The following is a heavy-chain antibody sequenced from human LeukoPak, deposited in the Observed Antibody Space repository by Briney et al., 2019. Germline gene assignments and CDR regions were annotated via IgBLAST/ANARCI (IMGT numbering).Heavy chain of an antibody. CDR1: GLTLSNCW. D-gene: IGHD2/OR15-2a*01. CDR2: IKQDGSDK. CDR3: ASRWCNSVHYYGVFDF. Sequence: GGSLRLSCAASGLTLSNCWMSWVRQAPGRGLEWVANIKQDGSDKYYVDSVKGRFTISRDNAKNSLFLQMNSLRAEDTAVYYCASRWCNSVHYYGVFDFWGQRTLVTVSS. V-gene: IGHV3-7*01. J-gene: IGHJ4*02.